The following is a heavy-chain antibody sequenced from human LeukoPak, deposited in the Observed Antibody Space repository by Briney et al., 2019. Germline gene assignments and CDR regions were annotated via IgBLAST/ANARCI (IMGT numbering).Heavy chain of an antibody. J-gene: IGHJ4*02. V-gene: IGHV3-21*01. D-gene: IGHD1-20*01. CDR3: ASDPITNWNDDGNY. CDR1: GFTFSSYR. Sequence: GGSLRLSCAASGFTFSSYRMNWVRQAPGKGLEWVSSISSSSYIYYADSVRVRFTISSDNAKISLYLQMNSLRAKDTAVYYCASDPITNWNDDGNYWGQGTLVTVSS. CDR2: ISSSSYI.